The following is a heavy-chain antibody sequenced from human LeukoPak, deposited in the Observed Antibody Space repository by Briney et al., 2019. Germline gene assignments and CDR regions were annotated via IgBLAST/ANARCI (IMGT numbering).Heavy chain of an antibody. V-gene: IGHV3-48*03. Sequence: GGSLRLSCAASGFTFSSYEMNWVRQAPGKGLEWVSYISSSGSTIYYADSAKGRFTISRDNAKNSLYLQMNSLRAEDTAVYYCARTRLDYGDMGGWFDSWGQGTLVTVSS. D-gene: IGHD4-17*01. CDR3: ARTRLDYGDMGGWFDS. CDR1: GFTFSSYE. CDR2: ISSSGSTI. J-gene: IGHJ5*01.